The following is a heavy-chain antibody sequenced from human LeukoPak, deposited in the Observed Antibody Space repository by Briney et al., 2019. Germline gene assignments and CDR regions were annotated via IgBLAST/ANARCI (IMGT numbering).Heavy chain of an antibody. J-gene: IGHJ4*02. V-gene: IGHV3-9*01. CDR1: GLIFDEYA. CDR2: ISWNSADI. D-gene: IGHD4-11*01. CDR3: TKETTVTNTGFDS. Sequence: GGSRRLSCAASGLIFDEYAIHWVRQAPGKGLEWVSGISWNSADITYADPVKGRFTISRDNAKNSLYLQMNSLRAEDTALYYCTKETTVTNTGFDSWGQGTLVTVSS.